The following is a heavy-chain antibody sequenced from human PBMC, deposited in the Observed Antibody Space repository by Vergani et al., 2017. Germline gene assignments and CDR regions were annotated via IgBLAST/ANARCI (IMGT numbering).Heavy chain of an antibody. CDR3: ARDRRFSDYYYYMDV. J-gene: IGHJ6*03. V-gene: IGHV3-74*01. CDR1: GFTFSSYA. Sequence: EVQLLESGGGLVQPGGSLRLSCAASGFTFSSYAMSWVRQAPGKGLVWVSRINSDGSSTSYADSVKGRFTISRDNAKNTLYLQMNSLRAEDTAVYSCARDRRFSDYYYYMDVWGKGTTVTVSS. CDR2: INSDGSST. D-gene: IGHD3-3*01.